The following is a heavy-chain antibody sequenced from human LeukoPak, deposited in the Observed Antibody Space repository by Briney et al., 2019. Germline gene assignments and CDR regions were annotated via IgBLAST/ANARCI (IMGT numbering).Heavy chain of an antibody. CDR2: MTASDERT. J-gene: IGHJ4*02. CDR3: AKDFGGSYDY. CDR1: GFTFSIYA. V-gene: IGHV3-23*01. Sequence: GGSLRLSCAASGFTFSIYAMSWVRQAPGKGLEWVSAMTASDERTYYADSVKGRFSISRDNAKNTLYLQMTSLRVEDTAVYFCAKDFGGSYDYWGQGTLVTVSS. D-gene: IGHD1-26*01.